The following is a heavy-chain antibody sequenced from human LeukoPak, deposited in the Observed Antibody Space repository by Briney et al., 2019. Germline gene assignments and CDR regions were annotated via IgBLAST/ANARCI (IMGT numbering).Heavy chain of an antibody. J-gene: IGHJ3*02. CDR1: GGSISSYY. D-gene: IGHD3-22*01. CDR3: ARFRNYYDSSGYYFWAFDI. CDR2: IYYSGST. Sequence: SETLSLTCTVSGGSISSYYWSWIRQPPGKGLEWIGYIYYSGSTNYNPSLKSRITISVDTSKNQFSLKLSSVTAADTAVYYCARFRNYYDSSGYYFWAFDIWGQGTMVTVSS. V-gene: IGHV4-59*01.